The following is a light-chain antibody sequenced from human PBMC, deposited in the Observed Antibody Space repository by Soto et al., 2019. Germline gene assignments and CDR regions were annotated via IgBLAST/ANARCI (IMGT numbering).Light chain of an antibody. J-gene: IGLJ1*01. CDR1: SSDVGGYNY. Sequence: QSVLTQPASVSGSPGQSITISCTGTSSDVGGYNYVSWYQQHPGKAPKLMIYDVSNRPSGVSNRFSGSKSDNTASLTISGLQAEDEADYYCSSYTSSDTRVCGTGTKV. V-gene: IGLV2-14*01. CDR2: DVS. CDR3: SSYTSSDTRV.